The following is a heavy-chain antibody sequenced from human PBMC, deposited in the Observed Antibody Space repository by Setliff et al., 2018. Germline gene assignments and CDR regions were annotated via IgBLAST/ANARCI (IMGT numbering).Heavy chain of an antibody. CDR3: VRDRYGRNSDGSGVYNWFDS. Sequence: PSETLSLTCNVSGASISSGSHYWSWIQQSAGEKPTWIGHVYSTGSTNYNPSFESRVSISVDKSNNQFSLKMTSVTAADTAMYYCVRDRYGRNSDGSGVYNWFDSWGQGILVTVSS. D-gene: IGHD2-15*01. CDR2: VYSTGST. V-gene: IGHV4-61*09. CDR1: GASISSGSHY. J-gene: IGHJ5*01.